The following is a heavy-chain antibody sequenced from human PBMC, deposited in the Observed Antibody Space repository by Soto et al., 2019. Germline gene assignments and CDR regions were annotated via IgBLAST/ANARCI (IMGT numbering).Heavy chain of an antibody. CDR3: TRAMKYCGGDCYSPFDY. V-gene: IGHV3-49*03. J-gene: IGHJ4*02. CDR2: IRSKAYGGTT. D-gene: IGHD2-21*02. Sequence: SGGSLRLSCTASGFTFGDYAMSWFRQAPGKGLEWVGFIRSKAYGGTTEYAASVKGRFTISRDDSKSIAYLQMNSLKTEDTAVYYCTRAMKYCGGDCYSPFDYWGQGTLVTVSS. CDR1: GFTFGDYA.